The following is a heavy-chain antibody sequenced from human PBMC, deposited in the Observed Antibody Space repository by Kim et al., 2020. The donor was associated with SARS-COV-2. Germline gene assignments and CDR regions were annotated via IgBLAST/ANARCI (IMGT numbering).Heavy chain of an antibody. V-gene: IGHV3-48*02. D-gene: IGHD2-2*01. CDR2: ISSSSSTI. CDR3: AREDQIVVVPAAIRIYGMDV. J-gene: IGHJ6*02. Sequence: GGSLRLSCAASGFTFSSYSMNWVRQAPGKGLEWVSYISSSSSTIYYADSVKGRFTISRDNAKNSLYLQMNSLRDEDTAVYYCAREDQIVVVPAAIRIYGMDVWGQGTTVTVSS. CDR1: GFTFSSYS.